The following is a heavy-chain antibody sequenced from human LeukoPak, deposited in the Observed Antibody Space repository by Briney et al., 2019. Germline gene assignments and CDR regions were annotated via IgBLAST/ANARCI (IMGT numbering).Heavy chain of an antibody. CDR2: IYPDDSDT. CDR1: GYSFTFYW. D-gene: IGHD3-10*02. J-gene: IGHJ5*02. Sequence: GESLKISCKGSGYSFTFYWIGWVRQMPGKGLEWMGIIYPDDSDTKYSPSFEGQVTISVDKSISTAYLQWSSLKASDTAIYYCARLVRLLTDWFDPWGQGTLVTVSS. V-gene: IGHV5-51*01. CDR3: ARLVRLLTDWFDP.